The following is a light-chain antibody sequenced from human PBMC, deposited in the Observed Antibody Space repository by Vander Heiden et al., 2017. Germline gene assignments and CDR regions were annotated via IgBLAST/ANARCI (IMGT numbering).Light chain of an antibody. CDR2: DVS. CDR3: SSYTTSSTLV. Sequence: QSALPQPVSVSGSPGQSITVSCTGTSSDVGGYHDVSWSQPQPGYAAKLMISDVSNRPSGVSDRFSGSKSGNTASLTSSGLEAEDEADYYGSSYTTSSTLVFGTGTKVTVL. V-gene: IGLV2-14*01. CDR1: SSDVGGYHD. J-gene: IGLJ1*01.